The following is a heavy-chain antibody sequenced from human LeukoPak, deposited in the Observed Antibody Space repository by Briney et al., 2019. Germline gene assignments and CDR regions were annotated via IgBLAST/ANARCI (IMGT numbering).Heavy chain of an antibody. J-gene: IGHJ4*02. Sequence: PGGSLRLSCAASGVTFSSYAMSWVRQAPGKGLECVSAISGSGDSTYYADSVKGRFTISRDNSKNTLYLQMNSLRAEDTAVYYCAKLNGWGEWLPHGLLFDYWGQGTLGTVSS. CDR2: ISGSGDST. D-gene: IGHD3-3*01. CDR3: AKLNGWGEWLPHGLLFDY. V-gene: IGHV3-23*01. CDR1: GVTFSSYA.